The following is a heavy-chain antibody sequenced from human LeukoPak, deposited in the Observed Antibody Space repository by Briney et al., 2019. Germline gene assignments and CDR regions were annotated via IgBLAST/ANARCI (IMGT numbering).Heavy chain of an antibody. CDR2: INIDGSST. D-gene: IGHD4-17*01. V-gene: IGHV3-74*01. CDR3: ATGYRDFGVGY. J-gene: IGHJ4*02. CDR1: GFTFSTYW. Sequence: GRSLRLSCAASGFTFSTYWMHWVRQAPGKGLVWVSRINIDGSSTTYADSVKGRFTISRDNAKNTLYLQMNNLRAEDTALYYCATGYRDFGVGYWGQGTLVTVSS.